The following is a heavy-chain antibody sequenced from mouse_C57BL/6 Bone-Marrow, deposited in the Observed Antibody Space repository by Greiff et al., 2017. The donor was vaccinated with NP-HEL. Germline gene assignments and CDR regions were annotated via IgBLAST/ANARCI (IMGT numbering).Heavy chain of an antibody. V-gene: IGHV1-64*01. CDR3: ARERYGNYEFAY. CDR2: IHPNSGST. CDR1: GYTFTSYW. D-gene: IGHD2-10*02. J-gene: IGHJ3*01. Sequence: QVQLQQPGAELVKPGASVKLSCKASGYTFTSYWMHWVKQRPGQGLEWIGMIHPNSGSTNYNEKFKSKATLTVDKSSSTAYMQLSSLTSEDSAVYYCARERYGNYEFAYWGQGTLVTVSA.